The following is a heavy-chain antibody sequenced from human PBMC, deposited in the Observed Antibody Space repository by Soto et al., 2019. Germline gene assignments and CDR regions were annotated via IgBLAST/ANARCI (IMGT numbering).Heavy chain of an antibody. J-gene: IGHJ6*02. D-gene: IGHD3-16*01. CDR2: ISHGGGTT. V-gene: IGHV3-23*01. CDR3: AKVGGAQAYYYNMDV. CDR1: GFTFTNYA. Sequence: GGSLRLSCAASGFTFTNYAMSWVRQAPGKGLEWVSTISHGGGTTKCAGSVKGRLAISRDNSKNTLYLQMNSLRAEDTAVYYCAKVGGAQAYYYNMDVWGQGTSVTAP.